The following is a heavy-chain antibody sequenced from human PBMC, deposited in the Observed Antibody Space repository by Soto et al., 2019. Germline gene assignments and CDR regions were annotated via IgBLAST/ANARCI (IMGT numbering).Heavy chain of an antibody. D-gene: IGHD3-3*01. CDR2: MNPNSGNT. CDR1: GYTFTSYD. Sequence: ASVKVSCKASGYTFTSYDINWVRQATGQGLEWMGWMNPNSGNTGYAQKFQGRVTMTRNTSISTAYMELSSLRSEDTAVYYCAREETYYDFWSGYSLKRRAFDIRGQGTMVTVPS. V-gene: IGHV1-8*01. CDR3: AREETYYDFWSGYSLKRRAFDI. J-gene: IGHJ3*02.